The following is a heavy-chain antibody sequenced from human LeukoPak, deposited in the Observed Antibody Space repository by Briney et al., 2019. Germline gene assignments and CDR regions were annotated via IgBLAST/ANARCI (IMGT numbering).Heavy chain of an antibody. Sequence: GGSLRLSCAASGFTFSSYAMSWVRQAPGKGLEWVSAISGSGGSTYYADSVKGRFTISRDNSKNTLYLQMNSLRAEDTALYYCAEWNSVYWYFDLWGRGTLVTVSS. V-gene: IGHV3-23*01. J-gene: IGHJ2*01. CDR1: GFTFSSYA. D-gene: IGHD1-1*01. CDR2: ISGSGGST. CDR3: AEWNSVYWYFDL.